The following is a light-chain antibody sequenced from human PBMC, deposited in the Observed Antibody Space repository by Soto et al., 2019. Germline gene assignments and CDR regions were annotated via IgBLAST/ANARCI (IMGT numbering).Light chain of an antibody. CDR2: DAS. CDR1: QSISTW. V-gene: IGKV1-5*01. J-gene: IGKJ5*01. Sequence: DIPVTQSPSTLSASVGDRVTITCRASQSISTWLAWYQQKPGKAPKLLIYDASNFEGGVPARIRGGGSGTEFTINISSLQLDDLAIDYCRQYKNYAVTFCQGTRLEIK. CDR3: RQYKNYAVT.